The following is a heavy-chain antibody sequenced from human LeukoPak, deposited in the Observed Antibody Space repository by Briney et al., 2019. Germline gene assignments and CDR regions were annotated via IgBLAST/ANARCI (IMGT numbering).Heavy chain of an antibody. V-gene: IGHV3-30-3*01. D-gene: IGHD3-3*01. Sequence: GGALRLSCATSGFTFSRYAMHWVRQAPGKGLEWVALISYDANIGSNKYYADSVKGRFTISRDNSKNTLYLQMNSLRAEDTAVYYCARDGGYDFWSGYYQDYWGQGTLVAVSS. J-gene: IGHJ4*02. CDR1: GFTFSRYA. CDR3: ARDGGYDFWSGYYQDY. CDR2: ISYDANIGSNK.